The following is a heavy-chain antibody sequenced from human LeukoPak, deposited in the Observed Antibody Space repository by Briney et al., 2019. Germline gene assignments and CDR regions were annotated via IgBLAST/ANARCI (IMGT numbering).Heavy chain of an antibody. J-gene: IGHJ4*02. CDR3: ARGHSSVVTAIPYYFDY. CDR1: GGSFSGYY. CDR2: INHSGIT. Sequence: PSETLPLTCAVYGGSFSGYYWSWIRQPPGKGLEWIGEINHSGITNYNPSLESRVTISVDTSKNQFSLKVTSVTAADTAVYYCARGHSSVVTAIPYYFDYWGRGTLVTVSS. D-gene: IGHD2-21*02. V-gene: IGHV4-34*01.